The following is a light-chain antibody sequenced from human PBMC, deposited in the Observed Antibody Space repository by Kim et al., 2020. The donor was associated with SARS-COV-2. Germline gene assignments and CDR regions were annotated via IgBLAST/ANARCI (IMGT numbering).Light chain of an antibody. CDR2: GAS. Sequence: LSVSPGESSTRSGRTSQMVGTNLAWYQQKPGQSPRLLIYGASTRATGVPGRFSGSGSGTEFTLTISSLQSEDFAVYYCQQYVSWMFGQGTKVDIK. V-gene: IGKV3-15*01. CDR1: QMVGTN. CDR3: QQYVSWM. J-gene: IGKJ1*01.